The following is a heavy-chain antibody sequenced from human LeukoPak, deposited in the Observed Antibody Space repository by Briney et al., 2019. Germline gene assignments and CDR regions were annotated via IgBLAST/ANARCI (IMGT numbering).Heavy chain of an antibody. D-gene: IGHD1-26*01. CDR1: GFTFSSYS. CDR2: ISSSSSYI. J-gene: IGHJ4*02. Sequence: PGGSLRLSCAASGFTFSSYSMNCVRQAPGKGLEWVSSISSSSSYIYYADSVKGRFTISRDNAKNSLYLQMNSLRAEDTAVYYCARVVVGATNLDYWGQGTLVTVSS. V-gene: IGHV3-21*01. CDR3: ARVVVGATNLDY.